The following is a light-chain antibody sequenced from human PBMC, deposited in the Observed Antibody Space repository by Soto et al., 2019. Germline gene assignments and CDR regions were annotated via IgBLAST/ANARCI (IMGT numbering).Light chain of an antibody. CDR1: SSHIGSFSL. CDR3: CSYVGSSIYVV. V-gene: IGLV2-23*01. Sequence: QSVLTQPASVSGSPGQSITISCTGTSSHIGSFSLVSWYQHHPGKAPKLIIYEGSKRTSGLSNRFSGSKSGNTASLTISGLQAEDEADYYCCSYVGSSIYVVFGGGTKLTVL. CDR2: EGS. J-gene: IGLJ2*01.